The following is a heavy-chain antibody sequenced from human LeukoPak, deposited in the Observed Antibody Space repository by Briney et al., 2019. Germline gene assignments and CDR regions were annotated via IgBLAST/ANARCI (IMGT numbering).Heavy chain of an antibody. CDR3: ATLGTAMVTNFGY. CDR2: IKQDGSEK. J-gene: IGHJ4*02. V-gene: IGHV3-7*01. D-gene: IGHD5-18*01. CDR1: GLTFRRDW. Sequence: GGSLRLSCAASGLTFRRDWMSWVRQAPGKGLEGVAMIKQDGSEKHYVDSVKGRFTISSDNTKNSLNLQMNSLRAEDTAVYYCATLGTAMVTNFGYWGQGTLVTVSS.